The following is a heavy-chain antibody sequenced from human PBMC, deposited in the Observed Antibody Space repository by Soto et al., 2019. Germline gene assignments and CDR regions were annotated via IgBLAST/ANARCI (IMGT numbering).Heavy chain of an antibody. J-gene: IGHJ4*02. Sequence: QITLNESGPTLVKPTQTLTLTCTFSGFSLTTYGVGVGWIRQPPGKALEWLALIFWNDDERYTPSLKSRLTITKDTSKNQVVLTMTNMDPVDTATYCCVHTGYSYGPFGYWGRGTLVTVSS. CDR1: GFSLTTYGVG. D-gene: IGHD5-18*01. V-gene: IGHV2-5*01. CDR2: IFWNDDE. CDR3: VHTGYSYGPFGY.